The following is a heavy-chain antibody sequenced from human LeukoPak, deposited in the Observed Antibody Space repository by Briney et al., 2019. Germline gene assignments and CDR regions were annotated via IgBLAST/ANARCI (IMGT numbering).Heavy chain of an antibody. D-gene: IGHD3-10*01. CDR3: ARGGYSESFYNPRSYGMDV. Sequence: GASVKVSCKASGYTFTNYYLHWVRQAPGQGLAWMGIINPSGDTTRYVEKFQGRVTMTRDTSARTVYMELSSLRSEDTAVYYCARGGYSESFYNPRSYGMDVWGQGTTVIVSS. CDR2: INPSGDTT. CDR1: GYTFTNYY. J-gene: IGHJ6*02. V-gene: IGHV1-46*01.